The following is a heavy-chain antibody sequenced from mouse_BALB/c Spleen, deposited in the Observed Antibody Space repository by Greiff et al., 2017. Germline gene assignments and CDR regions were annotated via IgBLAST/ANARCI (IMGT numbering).Heavy chain of an antibody. CDR1: GYTFTDYA. CDR2: ISTYYGDA. Sequence: VKLQESGAELVRPGVSVKISCKGSGYTFTDYAMHWVKQSHAKSLEWIGVISTYYGDASYNQKFKGKATMTVDKSSSTAYMELARLTSEDSAIYYCARGGEDYAMDYWGQGTSVTVSS. V-gene: IGHV1S137*01. J-gene: IGHJ4*01. CDR3: ARGGEDYAMDY.